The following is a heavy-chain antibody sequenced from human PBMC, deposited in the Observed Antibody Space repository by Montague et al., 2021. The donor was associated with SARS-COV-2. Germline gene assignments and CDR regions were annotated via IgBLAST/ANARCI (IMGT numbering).Heavy chain of an antibody. D-gene: IGHD4-17*01. V-gene: IGHV4-4*02. J-gene: IGHJ6*02. CDR2: IYHSGST. CDR1: GGSISSSNW. CDR3: ARAGGDYYYYYYGMDV. Sequence: SETLSLTCAVSGGSISSSNWCSWVHHPPGKVLQWVGVIYHSGSTNYNPPLKSRATISIANTKNQSSQKLSSVTAADTAVYYSARAGGDYYYYYYGMDVWGQGTTVTVSS.